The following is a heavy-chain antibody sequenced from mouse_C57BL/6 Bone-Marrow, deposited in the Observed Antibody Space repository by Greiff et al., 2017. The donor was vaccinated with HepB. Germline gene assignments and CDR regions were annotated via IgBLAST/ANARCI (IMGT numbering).Heavy chain of an antibody. Sequence: ESGPGLVKPSQSLSLTCSVTGYSITSGYYWYWIRQFPGNTLEWMGYISYDGSNNYNPSLKNRISITRDTSTNQFFLKLNSVTTEDTATYYGAREGSSFYYYAMDYWGQGTAVTVSS. J-gene: IGHJ4*01. CDR3: AREGSSFYYYAMDY. CDR2: ISYDGSN. V-gene: IGHV3-6*01. CDR1: GYSITSGYY. D-gene: IGHD1-1*01.